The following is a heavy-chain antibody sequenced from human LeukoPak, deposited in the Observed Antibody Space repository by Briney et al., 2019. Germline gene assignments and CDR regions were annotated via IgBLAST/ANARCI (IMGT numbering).Heavy chain of an antibody. CDR3: ARITIGWYYFDF. V-gene: IGHV2-70*11. D-gene: IGHD6-19*01. Sequence: TLSLTCTVSGGSISSYYWSWIRQPPGKALEWLARIDWDDDKYYSTSLKTRLTISKDTSKNQVVLTMTNMDPVDTATYYCARITIGWYYFDFWGQGTLVNVSS. CDR1: GGSISSYYW. CDR2: IDWDDDK. J-gene: IGHJ4*02.